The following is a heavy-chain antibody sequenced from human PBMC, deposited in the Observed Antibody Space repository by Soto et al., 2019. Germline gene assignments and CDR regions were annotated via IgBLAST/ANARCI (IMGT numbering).Heavy chain of an antibody. J-gene: IGHJ6*02. Sequence: QVQLVQSGAEVKKPGASVKVSCKASGYTFTSYGISWVRHAPGQGFEWMGWISAYIGNTNYAQKLQGRVTITTDTSTSTAYMELRSLRSDDTAVYYCARERYNWNVPDYYGIDVWGQGTTVTVSS. CDR2: ISAYIGNT. V-gene: IGHV1-18*04. CDR1: GYTFTSYG. D-gene: IGHD1-20*01. CDR3: ARERYNWNVPDYYGIDV.